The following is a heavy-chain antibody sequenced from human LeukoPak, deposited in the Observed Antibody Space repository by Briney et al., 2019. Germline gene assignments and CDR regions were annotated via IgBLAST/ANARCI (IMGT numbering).Heavy chain of an antibody. CDR3: VRALLGGPTSDY. CDR1: GFTFSSSW. CDR2: ISPDATTT. V-gene: IGHV3-74*01. Sequence: GGSLRLSCAASGFTFSSSWMHWVRQAPGKGLVWVSRISPDATTTTYADSVRGRFTISRDNAGNTLYLQMNSLRAEDTAIYYCVRALLGGPTSDYWGQGTLVTVSS. J-gene: IGHJ4*02. D-gene: IGHD3-16*01.